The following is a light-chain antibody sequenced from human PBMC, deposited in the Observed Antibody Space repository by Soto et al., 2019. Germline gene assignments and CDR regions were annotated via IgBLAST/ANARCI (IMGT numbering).Light chain of an antibody. CDR1: QNIHNH. Sequence: DKLMSQSPATLSVSPGERVTLSCRASQNIHNHMSWFLQKPGQTPRLLIYDAIIRAPDVPARFSGSWSGTEFTLTISRLEPEDFAVYYCQQYESLITFGQGTRLEIK. J-gene: IGKJ5*01. CDR3: QQYESLIT. CDR2: DAI. V-gene: IGKV3-15*01.